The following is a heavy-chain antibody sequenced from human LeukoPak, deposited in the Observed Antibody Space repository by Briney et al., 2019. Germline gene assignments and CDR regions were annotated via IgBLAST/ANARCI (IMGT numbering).Heavy chain of an antibody. CDR3: AKDPSDTVTTEG. J-gene: IGHJ4*02. CDR1: GFTFSSYG. D-gene: IGHD4-17*01. Sequence: PGGSLRLSCAASGFTFSSYGMHWVRQAPGKGLEWVAVISYDGSNKYYADSVKGRFTISRDNSKNTLYLQMNSLRAEDTAVYYCAKDPSDTVTTEGWGQGTLVTVSS. V-gene: IGHV3-30*18. CDR2: ISYDGSNK.